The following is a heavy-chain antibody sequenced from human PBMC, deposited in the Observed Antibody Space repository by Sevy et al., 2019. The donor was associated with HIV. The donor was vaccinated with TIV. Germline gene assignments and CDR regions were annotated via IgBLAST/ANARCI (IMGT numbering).Heavy chain of an antibody. J-gene: IGHJ4*02. CDR1: GGSISSSNW. Sequence: SETLSLTCAVSGGSISSSNWWSWVRQPPGKGLEWIGEIYHSGSTNYNPSLKSRVTISVDMSKNQFSLKLGSVTAADTAVYYCARHCSGGSCYVEGDYWGQGTLVTVSS. CDR3: ARHCSGGSCYVEGDY. D-gene: IGHD2-15*01. CDR2: IYHSGST. V-gene: IGHV4-4*02.